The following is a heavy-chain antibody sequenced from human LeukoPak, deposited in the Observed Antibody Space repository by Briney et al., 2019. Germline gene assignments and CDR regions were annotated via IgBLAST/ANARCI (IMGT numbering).Heavy chain of an antibody. V-gene: IGHV3-23*01. CDR2: ISGSGGST. CDR1: GFTFSSYA. CDR3: AKEVEGEWELLSY. Sequence: GESLRLSCAASGFTFSSYAMSWVRQAPGKGLEWVSAISGSGGSTYYADSVKGRFTISRDNSKNTLYLQMNSLRAGDTAVYYCAKEVEGEWELLSYWGQGTLVTVSS. D-gene: IGHD1-26*01. J-gene: IGHJ4*02.